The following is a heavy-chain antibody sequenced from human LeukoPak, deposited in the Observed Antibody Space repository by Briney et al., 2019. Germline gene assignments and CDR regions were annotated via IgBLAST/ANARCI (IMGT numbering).Heavy chain of an antibody. CDR3: ARAPHYGSGSGLDY. CDR1: GFTFSSYG. J-gene: IGHJ4*02. V-gene: IGHV3-33*01. D-gene: IGHD3-10*01. CDR2: IWYDGSNK. Sequence: AGGSLRLSCAASGFTFSSYGMHWVRQAPGKGLEWVAVIWYDGSNKYYADSVKGRFTISRDNSKNTLYLQMNSLRAEDTAVYYCARAPHYGSGSGLDYWGQGTLVTVSS.